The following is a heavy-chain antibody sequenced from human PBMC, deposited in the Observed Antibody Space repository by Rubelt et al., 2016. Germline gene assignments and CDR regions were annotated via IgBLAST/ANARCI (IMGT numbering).Heavy chain of an antibody. Sequence: QLQLQESGPGLVKPSETLSLTCTVSGGSISSSSYYWGWIRQPPGKGLEWIGSIYYSGSTYYNPSLKSRVTISVDTSKNQFSLKLNSVTAADTAVYYCARIWSGELPCFDYWGQGTLVTVSS. V-gene: IGHV4-39*07. D-gene: IGHD1-26*01. CDR2: IYYSGST. J-gene: IGHJ4*02. CDR1: GGSISSSSYY. CDR3: ARIWSGELPCFDY.